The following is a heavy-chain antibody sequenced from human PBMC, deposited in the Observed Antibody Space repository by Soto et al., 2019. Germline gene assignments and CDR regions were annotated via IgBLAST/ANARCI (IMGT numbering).Heavy chain of an antibody. CDR1: GDSVSSNSVA. CDR2: TYYRSTWYN. V-gene: IGHV6-1*01. D-gene: IGHD1-26*01. CDR3: ARDRGSSYPFDY. J-gene: IGHJ4*02. Sequence: QVHLQQSGPGLVKPSQTLSLTCAISGDSVSSNSVAWNWIRQSPSRGLEWLGRTYYRSTWYNDYAVSVKGRITINPDTAKNQFSLQLSSVTPEDTAVYYCARDRGSSYPFDYWGQGTLVTVSS.